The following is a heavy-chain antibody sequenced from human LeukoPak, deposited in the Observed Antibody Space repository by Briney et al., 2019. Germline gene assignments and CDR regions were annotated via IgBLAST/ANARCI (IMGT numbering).Heavy chain of an antibody. CDR2: IFWNDDK. V-gene: IGHV2-5*01. D-gene: IGHD3-22*01. CDR3: AHSSYDSSGYYYFDY. J-gene: IGHJ4*02. Sequence: ESGPTLFHPTQTLTLTCTFSGFSLSTRGLGVGWIRQPPGKALEWLSFIFWNDDKRYSPSLQSRFTITKDTSKNQVVLTMTNMDPVDTATYYCAHSSYDSSGYYYFDYWGQGTLVSVSS. CDR1: GFSLSTRGLG.